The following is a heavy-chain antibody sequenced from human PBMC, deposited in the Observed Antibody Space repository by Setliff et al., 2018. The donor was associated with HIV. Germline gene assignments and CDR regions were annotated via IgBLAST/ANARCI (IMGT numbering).Heavy chain of an antibody. CDR1: GFTFSDYW. J-gene: IGHJ4*02. CDR3: ARAGLRWYPFDY. CDR2: ISSSGSTI. D-gene: IGHD4-17*01. V-gene: IGHV3-11*04. Sequence: GGSLRLSCTASGFTFSDYWMHWVRRGPGRGLEWVSYISSSGSTIYYADSVKGRFTISRDNAKNSLYLQMNSLRAEDTAVYYCARAGLRWYPFDYWGQGTLVTVSS.